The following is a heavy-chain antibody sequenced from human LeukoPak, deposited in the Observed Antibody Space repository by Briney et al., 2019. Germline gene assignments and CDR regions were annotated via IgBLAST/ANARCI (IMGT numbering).Heavy chain of an antibody. Sequence: SETPSLTCTVSGGSIANYYWNWIRQPPGKGLEWIGYIYYSGYADHNPSLKSRVTISVDTSKNQFSLKVSSVTAADTAVYYCARGSPEHSSILENWGQGTLVTVSS. CDR3: ARGSPEHSSILEN. V-gene: IGHV4-59*01. CDR1: GGSIANYY. CDR2: IYYSGYA. D-gene: IGHD1-1*01. J-gene: IGHJ4*02.